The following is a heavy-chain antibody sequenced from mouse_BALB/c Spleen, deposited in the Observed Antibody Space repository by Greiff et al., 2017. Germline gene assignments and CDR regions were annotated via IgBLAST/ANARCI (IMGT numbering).Heavy chain of an antibody. CDR3: TRSGDGYYATWFAY. J-gene: IGHJ3*01. D-gene: IGHD2-3*01. V-gene: IGHV1S81*02. CDR2: INPSNGGT. Sequence: VHLVESGAELVKPGASVKLSCKASGYTFTSYYMYWVKQRPGQGLEWIGEINPSNGGTNFNEKFKSKATLTVDKSSSTAYMQLSSLTSEDSAVYYCTRSGDGYYATWFAYWGQGTLVTVSA. CDR1: GYTFTSYY.